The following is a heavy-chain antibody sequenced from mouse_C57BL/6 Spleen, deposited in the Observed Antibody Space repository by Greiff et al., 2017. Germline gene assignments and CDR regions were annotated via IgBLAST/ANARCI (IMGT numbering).Heavy chain of an antibody. CDR1: GFSFHTYA. V-gene: IGHV10-1*01. CDR3: VGQYGY. CDR2: IRSKSNNYAT. Sequence: EVMLVESGGGLVQPQGSLKLSCAASGFSFHTYAMNWVRQAPGKGLEWVARIRSKSNNYATYYVDSVKDRFTISRDDSESMLYLQMNNLKTEDTAMYYCVGQYGYCGQGTLVTVS. J-gene: IGHJ3*02.